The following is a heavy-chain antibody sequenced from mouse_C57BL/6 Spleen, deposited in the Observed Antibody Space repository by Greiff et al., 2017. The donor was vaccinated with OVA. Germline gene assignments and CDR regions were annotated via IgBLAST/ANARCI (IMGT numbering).Heavy chain of an antibody. CDR1: GYTFTSYW. J-gene: IGHJ1*03. D-gene: IGHD1-1*01. Sequence: QVQLQQPGAELVKPGASVKLSCKASGYTFTSYWMHWVKQRPGQGLEWIGMIHPNSGSTNYNEKFKSKATLTVDKSSSTAYMQLSSLTSEDSAVYYCARYWYYGSSYDWYFDVWGTGTTVTVSS. CDR3: ARYWYYGSSYDWYFDV. V-gene: IGHV1-64*01. CDR2: IHPNSGST.